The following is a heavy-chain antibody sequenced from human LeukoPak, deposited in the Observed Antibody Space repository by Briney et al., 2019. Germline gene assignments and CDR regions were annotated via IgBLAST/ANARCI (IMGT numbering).Heavy chain of an antibody. CDR3: ARDDYNPYYYYGMDV. D-gene: IGHD4-11*01. CDR2: IIPILGIA. CDR1: GGTFSSYA. V-gene: IGHV1-69*04. J-gene: IGHJ6*04. Sequence: SVTVSCKASGGTFSSYAISWVRQAPGQGLEWMGRIIPILGIANYAQKFQGRVTITADKSTSTAYMELSSLRSEDTAVYYCARDDYNPYYYYGMDVWGRGTTVTVSS.